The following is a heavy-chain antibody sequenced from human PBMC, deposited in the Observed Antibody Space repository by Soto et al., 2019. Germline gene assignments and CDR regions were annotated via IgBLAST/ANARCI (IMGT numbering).Heavy chain of an antibody. D-gene: IGHD5-12*01. V-gene: IGHV3-74*01. J-gene: IGHJ4*02. CDR1: GFIFSSYW. CDR2: INGDGSTT. CDR3: ASGSVSGDGYRHFDS. Sequence: EVQLVESGGGLVQPGGSLRLSCEGSGFIFSSYWVNWVRQAPGKGLVWVLRINGDGSTTTYADSVKGRFTISRDNAKNTLYLQMSIRRVENTAMYYCASGSVSGDGYRHFDSWGRGTLVIFAS.